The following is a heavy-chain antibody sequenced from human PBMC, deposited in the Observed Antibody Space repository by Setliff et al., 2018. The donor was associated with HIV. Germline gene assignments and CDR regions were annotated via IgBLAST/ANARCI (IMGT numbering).Heavy chain of an antibody. V-gene: IGHV4-59*08. J-gene: IGHJ3*02. D-gene: IGHD5-18*01. CDR1: GGSISSYY. CDR2: IYNSGRT. CDR3: ARARYTYGTPPAFDI. Sequence: SETLSLTCTVSGGSISSYYWSWIRQPPGKGLEWIGYIYNSGRTNYNPSLKSRVTISVDTSKKQFSLKLSSVTAADTAVYYCARARYTYGTPPAFDIWGRGTVVTVSS.